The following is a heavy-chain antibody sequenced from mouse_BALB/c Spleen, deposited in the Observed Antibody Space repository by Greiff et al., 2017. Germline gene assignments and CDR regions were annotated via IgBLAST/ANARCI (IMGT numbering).Heavy chain of an antibody. D-gene: IGHD2-2*01. Sequence: QVQLQQSGAELVKPGTSVKLSCKASGYNFTSYWINWVKLRPGQGLEWIGDIYPGSGSTNYNEKFKSKATLTVDTSSSTAYMQLSSLASEDSALYYCARGDGYDGDWGQGTTLTVSS. V-gene: IGHV1-55*01. CDR2: IYPGSGST. CDR1: GYNFTSYW. J-gene: IGHJ2*01. CDR3: ARGDGYDGD.